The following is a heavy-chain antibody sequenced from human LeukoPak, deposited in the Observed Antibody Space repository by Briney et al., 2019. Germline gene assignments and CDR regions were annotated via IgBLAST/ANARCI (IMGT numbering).Heavy chain of an antibody. CDR1: GYTFTSYG. Sequence: ASVKVCCKASGYTFTSYGISWVRQAPGQGLEWMGIINPSGGSTSYAQKFQGRVTMTRDSSTSTVYMELSSLRSEDTAVYYCARAAIFGPLAWFDPWGQGTLVTVSS. CDR3: ARAAIFGPLAWFDP. CDR2: INPSGGST. J-gene: IGHJ5*02. V-gene: IGHV1-46*01. D-gene: IGHD3-3*01.